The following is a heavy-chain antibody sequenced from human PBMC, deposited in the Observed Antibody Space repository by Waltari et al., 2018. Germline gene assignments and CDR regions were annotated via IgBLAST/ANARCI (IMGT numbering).Heavy chain of an antibody. CDR2: IYYSGST. D-gene: IGHD1-26*01. CDR3: ARFPEGAPYLLGAFDI. CDR1: GGSISSYY. Sequence: QVQLQESGPGLVKPSETLSLTCTVSGGSISSYYWSWIRQPPGKGLAWIGYIYYSGSTNSNPSLKSRVTISVDTSKNQFSLKLSSVTAADTAVYYCARFPEGAPYLLGAFDIWGQGTMVTVSS. V-gene: IGHV4-59*01. J-gene: IGHJ3*02.